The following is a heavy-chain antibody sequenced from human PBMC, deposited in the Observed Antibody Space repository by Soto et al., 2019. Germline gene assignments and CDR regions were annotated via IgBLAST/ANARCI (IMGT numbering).Heavy chain of an antibody. CDR2: IYHSGST. CDR3: AREGSWYNWNQAPDY. V-gene: IGHV4-38-2*02. D-gene: IGHD1-20*01. J-gene: IGHJ4*02. CDR1: GYSISSGYY. Sequence: SETLSLTCAVSGYSISSGYYWGWIRQPPGKGLEWIGSIYHSGSTYYNPSLKSRVTISVDTSKNQFSLKLSSVTAADTAVYYCAREGSWYNWNQAPDYWGQGTLATVSS.